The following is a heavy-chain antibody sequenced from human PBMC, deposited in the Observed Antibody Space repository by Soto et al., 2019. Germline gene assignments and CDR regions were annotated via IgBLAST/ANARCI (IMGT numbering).Heavy chain of an antibody. Sequence: QVHLQQWGAGLLKPSETLSLTCAVYGGSFSDTYWNWFRQPPGKGLERIGEINHNTNTIYNPSLTSRVTLSVDPSKNLFSLQLTSVPAADTAVYYCARGVRLFRGSFDPWGQGTLVTFSS. J-gene: IGHJ5*02. CDR2: INHNTNT. D-gene: IGHD3-10*02. V-gene: IGHV4-34*01. CDR3: ARGVRLFRGSFDP. CDR1: GGSFSDTY.